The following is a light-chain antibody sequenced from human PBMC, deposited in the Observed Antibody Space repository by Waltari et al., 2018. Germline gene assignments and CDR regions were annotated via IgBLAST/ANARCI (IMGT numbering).Light chain of an antibody. CDR2: EVS. CDR1: QSLLHSDGKTY. CDR3: QQYYSTPWT. Sequence: DIVMTQAPLSLSVTPGQSASISCKSTQSLLHSDGKTYLYWYLQRPGQSPQLLIYEVSRRFSGVPDRFSGSGSGTEFTLTISSLQAEDVAVYYCQQYYSTPWTFGQGTKVEIK. V-gene: IGKV2-29*01. J-gene: IGKJ1*01.